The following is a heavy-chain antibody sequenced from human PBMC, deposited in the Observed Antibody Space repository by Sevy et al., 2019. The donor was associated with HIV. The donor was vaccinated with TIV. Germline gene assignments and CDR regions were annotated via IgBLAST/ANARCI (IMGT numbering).Heavy chain of an antibody. CDR3: ARAAAEYYYGMDV. D-gene: IGHD6-25*01. CDR1: GVSISGYY. CDR2: IYYSGMT. J-gene: IGHJ6*02. V-gene: IGHV4-59*01. Sequence: SETLSLTCTVSGVSISGYYWSWIRQSPGKGLEWIGYIYYSGMTNYNPSLKSLVTISDDTSKNQFSLKLNSVTAADTAVYYCARAAAEYYYGMDVWGQGTKVTVSS.